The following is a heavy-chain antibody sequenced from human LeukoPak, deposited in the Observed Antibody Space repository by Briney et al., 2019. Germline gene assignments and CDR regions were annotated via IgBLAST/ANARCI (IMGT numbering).Heavy chain of an antibody. CDR3: AREGSAIERRLGGSSSFHYHYYMDV. D-gene: IGHD6-13*01. J-gene: IGHJ6*03. Sequence: GGSLRLSCAASGFTFSSYEMNWVRQAPGKGLEWVANIKQDGSGKYYVDSVKGRFTISRDNAKNSLYLQMNSLRAEDTAVYYCAREGSAIERRLGGSSSFHYHYYMDVWGKGTTVTVSS. V-gene: IGHV3-7*01. CDR1: GFTFSSYE. CDR2: IKQDGSGK.